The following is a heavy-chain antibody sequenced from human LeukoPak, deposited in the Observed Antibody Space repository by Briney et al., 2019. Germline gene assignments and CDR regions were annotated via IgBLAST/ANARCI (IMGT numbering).Heavy chain of an antibody. CDR1: GFTFDDYT. CDR3: AKVKRPDIVVVPAAINDY. Sequence: PGGSLRLSCAASGFTFDDYTMHWVRQAPGKGLEWVSAISGSGGSTYYADSVKGRFTISRDNSKNTLYLQMNSLRAEDTAVYYCAKVKRPDIVVVPAAINDYWGQGTLVTVSS. J-gene: IGHJ4*02. V-gene: IGHV3-23*01. D-gene: IGHD2-2*02. CDR2: ISGSGGST.